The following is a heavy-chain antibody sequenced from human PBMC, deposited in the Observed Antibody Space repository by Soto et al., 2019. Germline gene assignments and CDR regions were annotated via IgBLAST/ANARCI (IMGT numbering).Heavy chain of an antibody. J-gene: IGHJ3*02. CDR3: ARFGQLALDAFDI. D-gene: IGHD6-13*01. CDR1: GGSISSSSYY. Sequence: QLQLQESGPGLVKPSETLSLTCTVSGGSISSSSYYWGWIRQPPGKGLEWIGSIYYSGSTYYNPSLKSRVTISVDTSKHQFSLRLSSVTAADTAVYYCARFGQLALDAFDIWGQGTMVTVSS. CDR2: IYYSGST. V-gene: IGHV4-39*01.